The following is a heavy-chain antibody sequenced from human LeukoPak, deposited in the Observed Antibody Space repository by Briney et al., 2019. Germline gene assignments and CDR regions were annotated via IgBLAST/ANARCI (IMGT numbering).Heavy chain of an antibody. V-gene: IGHV5-51*01. CDR3: ASRPDILTGYYANDAFDI. D-gene: IGHD3-9*01. Sequence: GESLKISCKGSGSRFTSYWIGWVRQMPGKGLEWMGIIYPGDSDTRYSPSFQGQVTISADKSISTAYLQWSSLKASDTAMYYCASRPDILTGYYANDAFDIWGQGTMVIVSS. CDR2: IYPGDSDT. CDR1: GSRFTSYW. J-gene: IGHJ3*02.